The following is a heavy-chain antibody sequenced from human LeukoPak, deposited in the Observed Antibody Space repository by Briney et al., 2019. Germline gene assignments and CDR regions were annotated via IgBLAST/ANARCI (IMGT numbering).Heavy chain of an antibody. CDR1: GFTFSNAW. D-gene: IGHD6-19*01. CDR3: TTGSWYYFDS. J-gene: IGHJ4*02. Sequence: AGGSLRLSCAGSGFTFSNAWMSWVRQAPGKGLEWVGRIKSKSDAESTDYVAAVKGRFSISRDDSKKTLYLQMNSLKTEDTAVYYCTTGSWYYFDSWGQGTLVTVSA. CDR2: IKSKSDAEST. V-gene: IGHV3-15*01.